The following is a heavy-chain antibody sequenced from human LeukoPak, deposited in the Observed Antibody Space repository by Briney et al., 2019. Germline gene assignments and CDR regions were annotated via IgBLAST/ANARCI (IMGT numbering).Heavy chain of an antibody. J-gene: IGHJ4*02. CDR2: ISGSGGST. CDR1: GFTFSSYA. Sequence: GGPLRLSCAASGFTFSSYAMSWVRQAPGKGLEWVSAISGSGGSTYYADSVKGRFTISRDNSKNTLYLQMNSLRAEDTAVYYCAKRPSGVVVVAAFIDYWGQGTLVTVSS. D-gene: IGHD2-15*01. CDR3: AKRPSGVVVVAAFIDY. V-gene: IGHV3-23*01.